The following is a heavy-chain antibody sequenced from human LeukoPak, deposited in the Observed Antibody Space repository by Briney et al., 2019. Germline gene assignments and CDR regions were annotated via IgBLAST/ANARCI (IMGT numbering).Heavy chain of an antibody. J-gene: IGHJ4*02. CDR3: AKGSAVLRYFDWLLYDY. D-gene: IGHD3-9*01. V-gene: IGHV3-33*06. CDR2: IWYDGSNK. CDR1: GFTFSSYG. Sequence: PGRSLRLSCAASGFTFSSYGMHWVRQAPGKGLEWVAVIWYDGSNKYYADSVKGRFTISRDNSKNTLYLQMNSLRAEDTAVYYCAKGSAVLRYFDWLLYDYWGQGTLVTVSS.